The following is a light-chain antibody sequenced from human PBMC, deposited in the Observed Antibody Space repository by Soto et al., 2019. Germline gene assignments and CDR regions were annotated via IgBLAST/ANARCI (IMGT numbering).Light chain of an antibody. J-gene: IGLJ2*01. CDR3: QTWGTGFHVV. CDR1: SGHSSYA. V-gene: IGLV4-69*01. Sequence: QPVLTQSPSASASLGASVKLTCTLSSGHSSYAIAWHQQQPEKGPRYLMKLNSDGSHSKGDGIPDRFSGSSSGAERYLIISSLQSEDEADYYCQTWGTGFHVVFGGGTQLTVL. CDR2: LNSDGSH.